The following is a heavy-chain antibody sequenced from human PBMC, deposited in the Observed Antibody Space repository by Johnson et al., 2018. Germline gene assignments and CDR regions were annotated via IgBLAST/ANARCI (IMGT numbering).Heavy chain of an antibody. CDR1: GFTFSSYG. CDR3: AGAPGRRMTILGVAQLYYFYYMDV. V-gene: IGHV3-30*03. Sequence: QVQLVESGGGVVQPGRSLRLSCAASGFTFSSYGIHWVRQAPGKGLEWVAVISDDGSNKYYADSVMGRITISRDNSKKTVYLKMNSRRTEATAVYYCAGAPGRRMTILGVAQLYYFYYMDVWGKGTTVTVSS. D-gene: IGHD3-3*01. J-gene: IGHJ6*03. CDR2: ISDDGSNK.